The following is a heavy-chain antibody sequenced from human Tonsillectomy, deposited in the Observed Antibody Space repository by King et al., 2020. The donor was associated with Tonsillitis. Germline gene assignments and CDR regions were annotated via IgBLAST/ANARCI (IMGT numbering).Heavy chain of an antibody. V-gene: IGHV3-21*01. D-gene: IGHD3-22*01. CDR2: ISTSSRLI. CDR3: AKDKGADYYDSSRGAFDI. J-gene: IGHJ3*02. CDR1: GFTFRNFD. Sequence: VQLVEYGGGLVKPGGSLRLSCAASGFTFRNFDMNWVRQAPGKGLVGGSSISTSSRLIHYADSVKGRLTVSRDKAGNSMFLQMNSLSVEDTAVYYCAKDKGADYYDSSRGAFDIWGKGTTVTVSS.